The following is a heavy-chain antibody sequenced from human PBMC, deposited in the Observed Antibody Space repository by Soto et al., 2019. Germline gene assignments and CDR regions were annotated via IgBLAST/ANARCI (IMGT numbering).Heavy chain of an antibody. CDR2: ISYDGSNK. CDR1: GFTFSSYA. J-gene: IGHJ4*02. D-gene: IGHD6-19*01. Sequence: QVQLVESGGGVVQPGRSLRLSCAASGFTFSSYAMRWVRQAPGKGLEWVAVISYDGSNKYYADSVKGRFTISRDNSKNTLYLQMNSLRAEDTAVYYCARDRPSGQWLVLFGYWGQGTLVTVSS. CDR3: ARDRPSGQWLVLFGY. V-gene: IGHV3-30-3*01.